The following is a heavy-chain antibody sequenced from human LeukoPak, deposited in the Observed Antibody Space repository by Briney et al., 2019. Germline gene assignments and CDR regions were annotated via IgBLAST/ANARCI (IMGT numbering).Heavy chain of an antibody. J-gene: IGHJ4*02. Sequence: GGSLRLSCAASGFTLSSYGMSWIRQVPGKGLEWVSADSTYGGGPYYADFVKGRFTMSRDNYEKTLYLQMDSLRAEDTAVYYCAREDVGAAPDYWGQGTLVTVSS. V-gene: IGHV3-23*01. CDR1: GFTLSSYG. CDR3: AREDVGAAPDY. CDR2: DSTYGGGP. D-gene: IGHD1-26*01.